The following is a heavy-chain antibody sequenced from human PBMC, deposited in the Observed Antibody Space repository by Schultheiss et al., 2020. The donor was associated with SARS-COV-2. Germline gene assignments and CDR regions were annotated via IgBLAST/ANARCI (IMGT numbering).Heavy chain of an antibody. CDR3: ARGVTTLGTSYYFDY. J-gene: IGHJ4*02. CDR1: GYSISSSNW. D-gene: IGHD4-11*01. CDR2: IYYSGST. V-gene: IGHV4-28*03. Sequence: SETLSLTCAVSGYSISSSNWWGWIRQPPGKGLEWIGYIYYSGSTYYNPSLKSRVTISVDKSKNQFSLKLSSVTAADTAVYYCARGVTTLGTSYYFDYWGQGTLVTVSS.